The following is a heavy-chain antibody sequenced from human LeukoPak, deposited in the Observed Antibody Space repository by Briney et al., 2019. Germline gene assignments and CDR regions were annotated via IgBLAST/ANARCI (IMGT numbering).Heavy chain of an antibody. CDR3: ARRGNTYGYDY. V-gene: IGHV3-53*01. CDR2: IYSGGNT. Sequence: PGGSLLLSSAASGFTVISNHMSWVRQAPGKGLEWVSFIYSGGNTYYADSVRGRFSISRDSSKTTLYLQMNSLRAEDTAVYYCARRGNTYGYDYWGRGTLVTVSS. CDR1: GFTVISNH. D-gene: IGHD5-18*01. J-gene: IGHJ4*02.